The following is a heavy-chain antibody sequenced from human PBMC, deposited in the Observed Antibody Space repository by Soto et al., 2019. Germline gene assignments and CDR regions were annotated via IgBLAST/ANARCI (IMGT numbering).Heavy chain of an antibody. V-gene: IGHV3-23*01. Sequence: EVQLLGSGGGVVQSGGSLRLSCAASGFTFSSYAMSWVRHAPGKGLEWVSSLSGGGGTTYYADSVKGRFTISRDNPNNTLWLQMNSLRAEDTAVYYSATVGPKRHLTIDYPGYWGQGTLVTVSS. CDR1: GFTFSSYA. CDR2: LSGGGGTT. CDR3: ATVGPKRHLTIDYPGY. D-gene: IGHD3-10*01. J-gene: IGHJ4*02.